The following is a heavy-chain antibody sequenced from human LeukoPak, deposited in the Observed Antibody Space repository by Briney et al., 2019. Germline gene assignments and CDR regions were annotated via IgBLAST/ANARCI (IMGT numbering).Heavy chain of an antibody. Sequence: PGRSLRLSCVASGFTFSSHGMHWVRQAPGKGLEWVSVISYDRSIKFYTDSVKGRFTISRDDSKNTLYLQMDSLRAEDTAVYYCARDPAVDTPMVKNCFDPWGQGTLVTVSS. CDR1: GFTFSSHG. V-gene: IGHV3-30*03. J-gene: IGHJ5*02. D-gene: IGHD5-18*01. CDR2: ISYDRSIK. CDR3: ARDPAVDTPMVKNCFDP.